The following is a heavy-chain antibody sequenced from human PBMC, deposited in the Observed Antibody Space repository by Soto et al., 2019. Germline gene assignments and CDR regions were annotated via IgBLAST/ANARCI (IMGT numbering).Heavy chain of an antibody. D-gene: IGHD3-3*01. CDR2: VYHTGTT. J-gene: IGHJ5*02. Sequence: KTSETLSLTCTVSGGSIRSHYWSWIRQPPGKSLEFLGYVYHTGTTNHSPSLKDRVNMLVDTSNNQFSLRLRSVTAADTAIYYCARGMLEWFSSSQNWFDPWGQGTLVTVSS. CDR3: ARGMLEWFSSSQNWFDP. CDR1: GGSIRSHY. V-gene: IGHV4-59*11.